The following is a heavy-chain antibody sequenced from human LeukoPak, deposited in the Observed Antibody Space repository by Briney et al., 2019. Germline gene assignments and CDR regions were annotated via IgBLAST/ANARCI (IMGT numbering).Heavy chain of an antibody. CDR2: IYSGGSA. Sequence: GGSLRLSCAASGFTVSSNYMSWVRQAPGKGLEWVSVIYSGGSAYYADSVKGRFTISRDNSKNTLYLQVNSLRAEDTAVYYCARDSCSGGSCSDAFDIWGQGTMVTVSS. J-gene: IGHJ3*02. CDR1: GFTVSSNY. V-gene: IGHV3-53*01. D-gene: IGHD2-15*01. CDR3: ARDSCSGGSCSDAFDI.